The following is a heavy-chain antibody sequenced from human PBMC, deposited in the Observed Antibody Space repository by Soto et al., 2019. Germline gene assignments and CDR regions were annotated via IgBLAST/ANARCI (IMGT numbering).Heavy chain of an antibody. D-gene: IGHD1-26*01. CDR3: ARDRDPYSGIQGYFDY. CDR1: GGSISSYY. Sequence: SETLSLTCTVSGGSISSYYWSWILQPPWKGLEWIGYIYYSGSTNYNPSLKSRVTISVDASKNQFSLKLSSVTAADTAVYYCARDRDPYSGIQGYFDYWGQGTLVTVSS. CDR2: IYYSGST. J-gene: IGHJ4*02. V-gene: IGHV4-59*01.